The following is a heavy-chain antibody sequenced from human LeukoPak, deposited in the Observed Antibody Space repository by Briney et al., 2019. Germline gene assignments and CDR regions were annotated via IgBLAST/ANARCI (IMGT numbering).Heavy chain of an antibody. CDR1: GYTFTNYF. CDR3: ARAAAGSDYFDC. V-gene: IGHV1-46*01. J-gene: IGHJ4*02. Sequence: ASVKLSCKASGYTFTNYFIHWVRQAPGQGLEWMGIINPSGGSTDYAQKFQGRVSMTRDTSTSTVYMELSSLGSEDTAVYYCARAAAGSDYFDCWGQGTLDTVSS. CDR2: INPSGGST. D-gene: IGHD6-13*01.